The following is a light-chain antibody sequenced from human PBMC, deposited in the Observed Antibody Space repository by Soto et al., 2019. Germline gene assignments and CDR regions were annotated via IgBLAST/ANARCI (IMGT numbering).Light chain of an antibody. CDR3: QQYSSYST. V-gene: IGKV1-5*03. CDR1: QTISSW. Sequence: DIQMTQSPCTLSASVGDRVTTTCRASQTISSWLAWYQQKPGKAPKLLIYKASTLKSGVPSRFSGSGSGTEFTLTISSLQPDDFATYYCQQYSSYSTFGQGTKVDIK. CDR2: KAS. J-gene: IGKJ1*01.